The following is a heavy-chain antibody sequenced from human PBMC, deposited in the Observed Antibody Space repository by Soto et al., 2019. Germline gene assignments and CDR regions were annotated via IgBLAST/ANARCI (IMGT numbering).Heavy chain of an antibody. CDR2: ISSSSSTI. CDR3: ARDLDGIVATIYFDY. Sequence: EVQLVESGGGLVQPGGSLRLSCAASGFTFSSYSMNWVRQAPGKGLEWVSYISSSSSTIYYADSVKGRFTISRDNAXXSLYLQMNSLRDEDTAVYYCARDLDGIVATIYFDYWGQGTLVTVSS. CDR1: GFTFSSYS. D-gene: IGHD5-12*01. V-gene: IGHV3-48*02. J-gene: IGHJ4*02.